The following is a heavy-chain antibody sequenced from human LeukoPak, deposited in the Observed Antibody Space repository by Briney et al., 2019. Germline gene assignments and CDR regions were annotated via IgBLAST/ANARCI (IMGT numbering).Heavy chain of an antibody. V-gene: IGHV4-34*01. CDR1: GGSFSGYY. J-gene: IGHJ3*02. Sequence: PSETLSPTCAVYGGSFSGYYWSWIRQPPGKGLEWIGEINHSGSTNYNPSLKSRVTVSVDTSKNQFSLKLSSVTAADTAVYYCAREVFLGELPRHDAFDIWGQGTMVTVSS. D-gene: IGHD1-26*01. CDR2: INHSGST. CDR3: AREVFLGELPRHDAFDI.